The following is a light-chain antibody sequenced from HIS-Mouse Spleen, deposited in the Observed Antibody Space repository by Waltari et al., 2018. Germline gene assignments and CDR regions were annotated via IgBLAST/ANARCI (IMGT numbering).Light chain of an antibody. CDR3: CSYAGSSTWV. J-gene: IGLJ3*02. Sequence: QSALTQPASVSGSPGQSITISCTGTSSDVGSYNLVSWYQQHPGNAPKLIIYGGSKRPSGVSQRFSGSKSGNTASLTISGLQAEDEADYYCCSYAGSSTWVFGGGTKLTVL. CDR1: SSDVGSYNL. V-gene: IGLV2-23*01. CDR2: GGS.